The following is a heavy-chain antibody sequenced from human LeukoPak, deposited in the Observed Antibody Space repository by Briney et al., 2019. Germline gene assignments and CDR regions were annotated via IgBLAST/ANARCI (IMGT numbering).Heavy chain of an antibody. CDR3: ARNNRGYDFWSGYFDY. Sequence: GGSLRLSCAASGFTFSSYWMSWVRPAPGKGLEWVANIKQDGSEKYYVDSVKGRFTISRDNAKNSLYLQMNSLRAEDTAVYYCARNNRGYDFWSGYFDYWGQGTLVTVSS. V-gene: IGHV3-7*01. CDR1: GFTFSSYW. CDR2: IKQDGSEK. D-gene: IGHD3-3*01. J-gene: IGHJ4*02.